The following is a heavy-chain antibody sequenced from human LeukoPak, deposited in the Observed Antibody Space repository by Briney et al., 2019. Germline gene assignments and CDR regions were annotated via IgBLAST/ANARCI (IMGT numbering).Heavy chain of an antibody. CDR1: GYTFTGYY. CDR3: ARPIVVGELNDY. J-gene: IGHJ4*02. D-gene: IGHD2-2*01. V-gene: IGHV1-2*02. CDR2: INPNSGGT. Sequence: ASVKVSCKASGYTFTGYYMHWVRQAPGQGLEWMGWINPNSGGTNYAQKFQGRVTMTRDTSISTAYMELSRLRSDDTAVYYCARPIVVGELNDYWGQGTLVTVSS.